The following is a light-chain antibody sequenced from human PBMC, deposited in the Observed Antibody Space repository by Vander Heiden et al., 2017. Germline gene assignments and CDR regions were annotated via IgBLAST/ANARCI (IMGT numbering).Light chain of an antibody. J-gene: IGLJ1*01. V-gene: IGLV2-8*01. Sequence: QSALTQPPSASGSPGQSVTISCTGTGSDVGGYNYVSWYQQYPGKAPTVIIYEVTKRPSGVPDRFSGSKSGNTASLTVSGLQAEDEADYYCCSYAGSNNYVFGTGTTVTVL. CDR1: GSDVGGYNY. CDR3: CSYAGSNNYV. CDR2: EVT.